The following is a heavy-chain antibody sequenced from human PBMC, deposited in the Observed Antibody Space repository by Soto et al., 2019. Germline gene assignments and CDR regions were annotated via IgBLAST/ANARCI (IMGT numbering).Heavy chain of an antibody. CDR1: GFTLSSYA. Sequence: GGSLRLSCVASGFTLSSYAMSWVRQAPGQRLEWVATFSGGRDTTWHADSVKGRFTVSRDSSKNTLSLQMSSLRPEDMALYYCAKATSATCTGSICYSFDYWGQGTLVTVSS. CDR2: FSGGRDTT. V-gene: IGHV3-23*01. CDR3: AKATSATCTGSICYSFDY. D-gene: IGHD2-21*01. J-gene: IGHJ4*02.